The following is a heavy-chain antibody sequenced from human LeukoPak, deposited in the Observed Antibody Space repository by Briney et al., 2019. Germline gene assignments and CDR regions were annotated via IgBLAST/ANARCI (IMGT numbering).Heavy chain of an antibody. CDR3: ARAVDDAFDI. CDR2: INSASNFI. V-gene: IGHV3-21*01. J-gene: IGHJ3*02. CDR1: GFTFRTFT. D-gene: IGHD4-23*01. Sequence: GGSLRLSCAASGFTFRTFTMNWVRQAPGKGLEWVSSINSASNFIYYADSVKGRFTISRDNAKNSLYLQMSSLKVEDTAVYYCARAVDDAFDIWGQGTMVTVSS.